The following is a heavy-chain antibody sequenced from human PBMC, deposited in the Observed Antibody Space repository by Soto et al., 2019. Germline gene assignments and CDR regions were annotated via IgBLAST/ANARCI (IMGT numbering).Heavy chain of an antibody. CDR2: IYWNDDK. D-gene: IGHD3-10*01. J-gene: IGHJ6*02. V-gene: IGHV2-5*01. CDR1: GFSLSTSGVG. Sequence: QITLKESGPTLVKPTQTLTLTCTFSGFSLSTSGVGVGWIRQPPGKALEWLALIYWNDDKRYSPSLKSRLTITTATSKNQVVLTMTIMDPVDTATYYCAHSRGGGNYDFFYGMDVWGQGTTVTVSS. CDR3: AHSRGGGNYDFFYGMDV.